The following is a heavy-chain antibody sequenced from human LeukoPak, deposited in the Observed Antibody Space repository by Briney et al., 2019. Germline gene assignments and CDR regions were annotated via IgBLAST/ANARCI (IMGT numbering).Heavy chain of an antibody. CDR3: ARYTVVVATNWFDP. V-gene: IGHV4-34*01. CDR2: INHSGST. Sequence: PSETLSLTCAVYGGSFSGYYWSWIRQPPGKGLEWIGEINHSGSTNYNPSLKSRVTISVDTSKNQFSLKLSSVTAADTAVYYCARYTVVVATNWFDPWGQGTLVTVSS. D-gene: IGHD2-15*01. J-gene: IGHJ5*02. CDR1: GGSFSGYY.